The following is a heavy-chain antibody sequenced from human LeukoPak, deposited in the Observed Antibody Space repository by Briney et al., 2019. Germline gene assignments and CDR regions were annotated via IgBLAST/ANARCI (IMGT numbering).Heavy chain of an antibody. CDR2: INPNSGGT. CDR1: GYTFTGYY. Sequence: ASVKVSCKASGYTFTGYYMHWVRRAPGQGLEWMGWINPNSGGTNYAQKFQGWVTMTRDTSISTAYMELSRLRSDDTAVYYCAREGIAAAGLDYWGQGTLVTVSS. D-gene: IGHD6-13*01. CDR3: AREGIAAAGLDY. V-gene: IGHV1-2*04. J-gene: IGHJ4*02.